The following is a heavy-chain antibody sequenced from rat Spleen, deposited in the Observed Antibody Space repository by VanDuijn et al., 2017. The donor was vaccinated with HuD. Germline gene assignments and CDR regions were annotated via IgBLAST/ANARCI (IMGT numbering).Heavy chain of an antibody. J-gene: IGHJ2*01. Sequence: EVQLVESGGGLVQPGRSLKLSCAASGFTFSDYYMAWVRQAPTKGLEWVATFSYDGSSTYYRDSVKGRFTISRDNAKSTLYLQMDSLRSEDTATYYCARPHRDSYAHPRDYFDYWGQGVMVTVSS. CDR1: GFTFSDYY. V-gene: IGHV5-7*01. CDR2: FSYDGSST. D-gene: IGHD1-12*01. CDR3: ARPHRDSYAHPRDYFDY.